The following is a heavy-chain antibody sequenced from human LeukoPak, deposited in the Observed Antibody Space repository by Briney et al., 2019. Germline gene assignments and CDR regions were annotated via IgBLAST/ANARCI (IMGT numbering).Heavy chain of an antibody. J-gene: IGHJ5*02. CDR3: ARATMIVATNWFDP. V-gene: IGHV4-31*03. D-gene: IGHD3-22*01. CDR2: IYYSGST. CDR1: GGSISSGGYY. Sequence: PSQTLSLTCTVSGGSISSGGYYWSWIRQHPGKGLEWIGYIYYSGSTYYNPSLKSRVTISVVTSKNQFSLKLSSVTAADTAVYYCARATMIVATNWFDPWGQGTLVTVSS.